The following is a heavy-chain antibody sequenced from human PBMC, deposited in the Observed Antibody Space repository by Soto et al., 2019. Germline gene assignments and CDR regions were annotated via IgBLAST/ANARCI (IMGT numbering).Heavy chain of an antibody. CDR2: ISFDGGNK. V-gene: IGHV3-30-3*01. J-gene: IGHJ6*02. D-gene: IGHD5-18*01. CDR1: GFTFSSYA. CDR3: ARDQSYDLFYYYYGMDV. Sequence: QVQLVESGGGVVQPGRSLRLSCAASGFTFSSYAMHWVRQAPGKGLEWVAVISFDGGNKYYADSVKGRFTISRDNSKNTLFVQMSSLRAEDTAVYYCARDQSYDLFYYYYGMDVWGQGTTVTVS.